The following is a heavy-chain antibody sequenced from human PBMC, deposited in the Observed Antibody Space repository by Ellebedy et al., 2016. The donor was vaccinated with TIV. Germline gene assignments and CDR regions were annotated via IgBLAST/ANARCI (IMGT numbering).Heavy chain of an antibody. CDR2: IGTTGDA. J-gene: IGHJ3*02. D-gene: IGHD3-10*01. V-gene: IGHV3-13*01. CDR3: ARGGYFGSGIYNAFDI. Sequence: GESLKISXAASGFTFSDYDMHWVRQGRGESLEWVTGIGTTGDAYYSDSVKGRFTISRENAKSSFYLQMNSLTDGDRSAYYCARGGYFGSGIYNAFDIWGQGTKVTVSS. CDR1: GFTFSDYD.